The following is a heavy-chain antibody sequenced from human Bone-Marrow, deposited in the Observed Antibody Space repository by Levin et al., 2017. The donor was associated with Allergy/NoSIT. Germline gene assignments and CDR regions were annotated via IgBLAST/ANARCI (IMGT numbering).Heavy chain of an antibody. CDR3: VARSNGMDV. J-gene: IGHJ6*02. V-gene: IGHV3-66*01. Sequence: RASVKVSCAASEFIVSSNYMSWVRQAPGKGLDWVSVIYSGGRAYYADSVKGRFTVSRDNSKNTLYLQMNSLRAEDTAVYYCVARSNGMDVWGQGTTVTVSS. D-gene: IGHD5-12*01. CDR2: IYSGGRA. CDR1: EFIVSSNY.